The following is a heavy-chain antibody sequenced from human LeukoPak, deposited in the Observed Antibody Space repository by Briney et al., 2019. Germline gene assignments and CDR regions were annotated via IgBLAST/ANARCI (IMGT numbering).Heavy chain of an antibody. CDR3: ARGIWFGELSRGRFDP. J-gene: IGHJ5*02. Sequence: ASVKVSCKASGYTFTGYYMHWVRQAPGQGLEWMGWINPNSGGTNYAQKFQGRVTMTRDTSNSTAYMELSRLRSDDTAVYYCARGIWFGELSRGRFDPWGQGTLVTVSS. D-gene: IGHD3-10*01. CDR2: INPNSGGT. V-gene: IGHV1-2*02. CDR1: GYTFTGYY.